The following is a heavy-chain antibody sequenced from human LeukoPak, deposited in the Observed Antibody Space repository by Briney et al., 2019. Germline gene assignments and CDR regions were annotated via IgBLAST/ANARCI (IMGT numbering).Heavy chain of an antibody. J-gene: IGHJ6*03. CDR1: GGSISSSNW. V-gene: IGHV4-4*02. CDR3: ARDRGAAAGYYMDV. CDR2: IYHSGST. Sequence: SETLSLTCAVSGGSISSSNWWSWVRQPPGKGLEWIGEIYHSGSTNYNPSLKSRVTISVDKSKNQFSLKLSSVTAADTAVYYCARDRGAAAGYYMDVWGKGTTVTVSS. D-gene: IGHD6-13*01.